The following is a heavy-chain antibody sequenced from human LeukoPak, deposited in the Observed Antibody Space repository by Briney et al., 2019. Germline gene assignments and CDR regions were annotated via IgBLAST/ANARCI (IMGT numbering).Heavy chain of an antibody. CDR2: IYYSGST. CDR3: ARALGCSGGSCYSGTYYYGMDV. V-gene: IGHV4-59*12. Sequence: PSETLSLTCTVSGGSMSSYYWSWIRQPPGKGLEWIGYIYYSGSTNYNPSLKSRVTISVDTSKSQFSLKLSSVTAADTAVYYCARALGCSGGSCYSGTYYYGMDVWGQGTTVTVSS. CDR1: GGSMSSYY. D-gene: IGHD2-15*01. J-gene: IGHJ6*02.